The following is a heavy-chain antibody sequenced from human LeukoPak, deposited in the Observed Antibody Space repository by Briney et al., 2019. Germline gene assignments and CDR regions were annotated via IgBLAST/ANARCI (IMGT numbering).Heavy chain of an antibody. CDR2: IYGDGRI. CDR3: AREPWDILTGYYVTDY. V-gene: IGHV3-53*01. D-gene: IGHD3-9*01. CDR1: GFTVTSNY. Sequence: PGGSLRLSCAASGFTVTSNYMSWVRQAPGKGLEWVSVIYGDGRIHYADSVMGRFTISRDNAKNSLYLQMNSLRAEDTAVYYCAREPWDILTGYYVTDYWGQGTLVTVSS. J-gene: IGHJ4*02.